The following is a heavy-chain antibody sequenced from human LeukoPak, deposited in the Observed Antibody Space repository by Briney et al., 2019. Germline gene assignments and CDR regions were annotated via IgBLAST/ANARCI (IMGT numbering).Heavy chain of an antibody. CDR2: ISYDGSNK. Sequence: GRSLRLSCAASGFTFSSYGMHWVRQAPGKGLEWVAVISYDGSNKYYADSVKGRFTISRDNSKNTLYLQMNSLRAEDTAVYYCAKGYSGYDWSLVDYWGQGTLVTVSS. J-gene: IGHJ4*02. CDR3: AKGYSGYDWSLVDY. D-gene: IGHD5-12*01. V-gene: IGHV3-30*18. CDR1: GFTFSSYG.